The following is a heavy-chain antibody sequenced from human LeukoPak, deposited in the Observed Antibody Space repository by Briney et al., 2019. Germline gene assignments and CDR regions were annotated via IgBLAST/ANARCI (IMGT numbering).Heavy chain of an antibody. CDR2: TSYDGSNK. J-gene: IGHJ4*02. CDR1: GFSFSSYA. V-gene: IGHV3-30-3*01. CDR3: ARDPNWGWGYFDY. D-gene: IGHD7-27*01. Sequence: PGGSLRLSCAASGFSFSSYAMHWVRQAPGKGLEWVAVTSYDGSNKYYADSVKGRFTISRDNSKNTLYLQMNSLRAVDTAVYYCARDPNWGWGYFDYWGQGTLVTVSS.